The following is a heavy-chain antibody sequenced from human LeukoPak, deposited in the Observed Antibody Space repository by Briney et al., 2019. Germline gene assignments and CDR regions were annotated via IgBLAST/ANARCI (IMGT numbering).Heavy chain of an antibody. CDR2: INSDGSRT. Sequence: PGGSLRLSCTASGFSFSGHWMHWVRQAPGKGLVWVSRINSDGSRTNYADSVKGRFTISRDNAKNTLYLQMSTLRAEDTAVYYCARGPDQYYFDSSGYFLMDEWGQGSLVTVSS. V-gene: IGHV3-74*01. J-gene: IGHJ4*02. D-gene: IGHD3-22*01. CDR3: ARGPDQYYFDSSGYFLMDE. CDR1: GFSFSGHW.